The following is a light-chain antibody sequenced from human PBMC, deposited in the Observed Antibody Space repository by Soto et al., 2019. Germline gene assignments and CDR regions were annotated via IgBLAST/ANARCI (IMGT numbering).Light chain of an antibody. J-gene: IGKJ3*01. CDR2: AAS. V-gene: IGKV1-39*01. CDR1: QSFTTF. CDR3: LQSYSPPFT. Sequence: DIQMTQSPSSLSASVGDRVTITCRASQSFTTFLNWYQQKPGKAPKLLIYAASSLQRGVPSRFSGSGSGTEFPLTITSLQPEDFATYYCLQSYSPPFTFGPGTKVDIK.